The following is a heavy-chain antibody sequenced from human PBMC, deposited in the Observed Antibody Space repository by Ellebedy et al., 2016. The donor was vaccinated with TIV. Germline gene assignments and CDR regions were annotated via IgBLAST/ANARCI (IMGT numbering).Heavy chain of an antibody. CDR2: ISWNSGSI. CDR1: GFTFDDYA. Sequence: SLKISCAASGFTFDDYAMHWVRQAPGKGLEWVSGISWNSGSIGYADSVKGRFTISRDNSKNTLYLQMNSLRAEDTAVYYCARDVGGSYSSLAFDIWGQGTMVTVSS. V-gene: IGHV3-9*01. D-gene: IGHD1-26*01. J-gene: IGHJ3*02. CDR3: ARDVGGSYSSLAFDI.